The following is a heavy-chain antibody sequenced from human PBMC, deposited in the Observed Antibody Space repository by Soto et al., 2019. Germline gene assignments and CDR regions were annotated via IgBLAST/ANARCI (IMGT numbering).Heavy chain of an antibody. CDR2: SSYGGIT. Sequence: PSETLSLTCSVSGGSIRDYYWGWIRQSPEKGLEYIAYSSYGGITNLNGALNGRVTMSIDTSKNQFSLKATSLTAADTAVYYCARARKATYITGGFDSWRQGTLVTVSS. CDR1: GGSIRDYY. CDR3: ARARKATYITGGFDS. D-gene: IGHD3-3*01. V-gene: IGHV4-59*01. J-gene: IGHJ4*02.